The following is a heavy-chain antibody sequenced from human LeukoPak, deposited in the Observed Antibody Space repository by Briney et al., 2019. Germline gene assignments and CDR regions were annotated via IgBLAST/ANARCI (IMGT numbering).Heavy chain of an antibody. J-gene: IGHJ4*02. CDR1: GYTFTSYD. Sequence: ASVKVSCKTSGYTFTSYDINWVRQATGQGLEWMGWMNPNSGNTAYAQKFQGRVTITRNTSISTAYMELSSLRSEDTAVYYCAREDYYDSGSNDYWGQGTLVTVSS. CDR3: AREDYYDSGSNDY. D-gene: IGHD3-22*01. V-gene: IGHV1-8*03. CDR2: MNPNSGNT.